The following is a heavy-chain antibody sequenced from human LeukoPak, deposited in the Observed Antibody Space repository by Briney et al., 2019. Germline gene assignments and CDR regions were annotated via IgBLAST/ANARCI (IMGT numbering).Heavy chain of an antibody. CDR2: ITSRSAFT. Sequence: GGSLRLSCVASGFTFSDYSMNWVRQSPGKGLEWIAYITSRSAFTYFADSVKGRFTVSRDDAKNSLYLYLTSLRVDDTAVYYCARDLTSAYWSPGGYYYYMDVWGKGTAVTVSS. D-gene: IGHD3-16*01. J-gene: IGHJ6*03. V-gene: IGHV3-48*01. CDR3: ARDLTSAYWSPGGYYYYMDV. CDR1: GFTFSDYS.